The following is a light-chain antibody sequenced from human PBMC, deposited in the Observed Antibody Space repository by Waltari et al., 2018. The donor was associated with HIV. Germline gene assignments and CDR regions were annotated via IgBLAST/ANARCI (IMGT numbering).Light chain of an antibody. J-gene: IGKJ2*01. V-gene: IGKV3-20*01. CDR2: YAA. Sequence: EMVLTQSPATLSLSPGERATLSCRASQRVTSNYLAWYQQKPGQAPRLLIYYAASRAAGIPDRFSGSGSGTDVTLTVSRRESEDFAVYYCQQYGGSPPEYTFGQGTKLEIK. CDR3: QQYGGSPPEYT. CDR1: QRVTSNY.